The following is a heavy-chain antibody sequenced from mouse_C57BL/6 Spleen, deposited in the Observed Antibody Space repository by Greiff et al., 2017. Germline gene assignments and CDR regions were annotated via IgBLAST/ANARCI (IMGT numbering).Heavy chain of an antibody. V-gene: IGHV1-61*01. CDR3: ARSRDGYPFDY. CDR2: IYPSDSET. D-gene: IGHD2-3*01. Sequence: QVQLQQPGAELVRPGSSVKLSCKASGYTFTSYWMDWVKQRPGQGLEWIGNIYPSDSETHYNQKFKDKATLTVDKSSSTAYMQLSSLTSEDSAVYYCARSRDGYPFDYRGQGTTLTVSS. CDR1: GYTFTSYW. J-gene: IGHJ2*01.